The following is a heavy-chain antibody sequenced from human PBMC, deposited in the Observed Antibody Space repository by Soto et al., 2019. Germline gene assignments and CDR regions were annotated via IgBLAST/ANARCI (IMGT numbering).Heavy chain of an antibody. D-gene: IGHD6-6*01. CDR3: ARRARPDFYYMDV. J-gene: IGHJ6*03. V-gene: IGHV3-64*01. CDR2: ISSNGVGT. CDR1: VFALSGYA. Sequence: SCPASVFALSGYAMDWVRQAPGKGLEYVSGISSNGVGTYYANSVQGRFTISRDNSKNTVYLQMGSLRPEDMAVYYCARRARPDFYYMDVWGKGTTVTVSS.